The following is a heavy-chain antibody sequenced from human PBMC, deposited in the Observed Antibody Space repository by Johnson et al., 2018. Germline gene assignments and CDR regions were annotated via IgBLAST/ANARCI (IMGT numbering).Heavy chain of an antibody. CDR1: GGAISTYY. CDR2: ISYSETT. V-gene: IGHV4-59*01. J-gene: IGHJ6*03. D-gene: IGHD3-3*01. Sequence: QVQLQESGPGLVKPSETLSLTCSVSGGAISTYYWSWIRQPPGKGLEWIGYISYSETTSYNPSLKSRVTISVDTSKNPFSLRLSSVTASDTAVYYCARAARTYFVFGSGDNPNCMDVWGKGTTVTVSS. CDR3: ARAARTYFVFGSGDNPNCMDV.